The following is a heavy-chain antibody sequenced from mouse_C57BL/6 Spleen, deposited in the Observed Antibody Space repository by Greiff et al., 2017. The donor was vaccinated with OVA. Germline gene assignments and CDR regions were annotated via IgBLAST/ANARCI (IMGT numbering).Heavy chain of an antibody. CDR1: GYSFTGYY. V-gene: IGHV1-42*01. CDR3: ARKVAWFAY. Sequence: VQLQQSGPELVKPGASVKISCKASGYSFTGYYMNWVKQSPEKSLEWIGEINPSTGGTTYNQKFKAKATLTVDKSSSTAYMQLKSLTSEDSAVYYCARKVAWFAYWGQGTLVTVSA. CDR2: INPSTGGT. J-gene: IGHJ3*01.